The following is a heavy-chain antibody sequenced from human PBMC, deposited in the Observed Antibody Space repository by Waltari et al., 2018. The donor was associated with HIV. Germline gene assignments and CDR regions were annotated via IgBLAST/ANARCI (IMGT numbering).Heavy chain of an antibody. J-gene: IGHJ4*02. D-gene: IGHD3-10*01. V-gene: IGHV3-15*02. CDR1: GFSFNTAW. CDR3: ATEEEYGSGSYFDY. Sequence: EVQLVESGGAFVKPGGCLRLSCAASGFSFNTAWMAWVRQPPGKGLEWVGRIKSDSDGGTADYGAAVKGRFTVLRDDSEKTLYLQMSSLKTEDTAIYFCATEEEYGSGSYFDYWGPGVLVTVSS. CDR2: IKSDSDGGTA.